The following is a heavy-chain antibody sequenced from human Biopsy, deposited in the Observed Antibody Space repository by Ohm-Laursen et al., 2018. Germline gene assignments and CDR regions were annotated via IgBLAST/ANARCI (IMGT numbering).Heavy chain of an antibody. J-gene: IGHJ5*02. D-gene: IGHD3-3*01. CDR2: VYNGGIT. V-gene: IGHV4-59*11. CDR3: ARTPRDSFWSGSYKRGLWFDP. Sequence: SETLSLTWTVSGDSISSHYWTWIRQPPGKGLEWIGHVYNGGITNYNPSLKSRVTISKDTSKNQFSLQVNSVTAADTAVYYCARTPRDSFWSGSYKRGLWFDPWGQGTLVIVSS. CDR1: GDSISSHY.